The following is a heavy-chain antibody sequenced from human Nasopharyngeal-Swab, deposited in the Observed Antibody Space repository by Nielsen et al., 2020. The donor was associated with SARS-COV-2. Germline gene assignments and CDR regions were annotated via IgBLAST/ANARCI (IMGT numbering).Heavy chain of an antibody. Sequence: GESLKISCAGSGFPFRSYLMSWVRQAPGKGLEWVANIKPDGSETYYVDSVKGRFTISRDNAKNSLYLQMNSLRAEDTAVFYCARLSIATAGVDFWGQGTLVTVSS. CDR3: ARLSIATAGVDF. V-gene: IGHV3-7*01. D-gene: IGHD6-13*01. CDR2: IKPDGSET. CDR1: GFPFRSYL. J-gene: IGHJ4*02.